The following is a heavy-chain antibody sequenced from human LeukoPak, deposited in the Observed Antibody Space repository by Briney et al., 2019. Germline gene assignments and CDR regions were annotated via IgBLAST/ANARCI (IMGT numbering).Heavy chain of an antibody. D-gene: IGHD3-22*01. CDR2: IYYSGST. Sequence: SETLSLTCTVSGGSISSYYWSWIRQPPGKGLEWIGYIYYSGSTNYNPSLKSRVTISVDTSKNQFSLKLSSVTAADTAVYYCARSITMIVVVPYGHAFDIWGQGTMVTVSS. CDR1: GGSISSYY. J-gene: IGHJ3*02. CDR3: ARSITMIVVVPYGHAFDI. V-gene: IGHV4-59*08.